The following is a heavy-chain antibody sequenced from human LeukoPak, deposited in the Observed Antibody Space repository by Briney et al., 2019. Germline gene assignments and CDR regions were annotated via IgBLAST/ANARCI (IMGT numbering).Heavy chain of an antibody. V-gene: IGHV1-2*02. J-gene: IGHJ4*02. CDR3: ARWGDCGGDCYTNYYFDY. Sequence: GASVKVSCKASGYTFTGYFMHWVRQVPGQGLEWMGWINPNSGGTNYAQKFQGRVTMTRDTSISTAYMELSRLRSDDTAVYYCARWGDCGGDCYTNYYFDYWGQGTLVTVSS. D-gene: IGHD2-21*02. CDR1: GYTFTGYF. CDR2: INPNSGGT.